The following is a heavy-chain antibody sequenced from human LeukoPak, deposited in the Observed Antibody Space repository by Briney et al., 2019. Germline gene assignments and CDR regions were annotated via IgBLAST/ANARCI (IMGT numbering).Heavy chain of an antibody. V-gene: IGHV1-2*02. J-gene: IGHJ4*02. CDR1: GYSFTGYY. CDR3: ARGPDCSGGSCYVDY. CDR2: INRNSGGT. D-gene: IGHD2-15*01. Sequence: ASVKVSCKASGYSFTGYYMHWVRQAPGQGLEWMGWINRNSGGTKYAQKFQGRVTMTRDTSINTAYMELREMRPDDTAVYYCARGPDCSGGSCYVDYWGQGTLVTVSS.